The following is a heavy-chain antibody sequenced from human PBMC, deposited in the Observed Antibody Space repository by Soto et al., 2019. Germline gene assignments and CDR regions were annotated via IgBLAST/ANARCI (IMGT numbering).Heavy chain of an antibody. Sequence: SETLSLSCAVSGGSISSGGYSWSWIRQAPGKGLEWIGYIYHSGSTYYNPSLKSRVTISVDRSKNQFSLKLSSVTAADTAVYYCARADGYYDSSGYYSYYFDYWGQGTLVTVSS. CDR1: GGSISSGGYS. CDR3: ARADGYYDSSGYYSYYFDY. D-gene: IGHD3-22*01. CDR2: IYHSGST. J-gene: IGHJ4*02. V-gene: IGHV4-30-2*01.